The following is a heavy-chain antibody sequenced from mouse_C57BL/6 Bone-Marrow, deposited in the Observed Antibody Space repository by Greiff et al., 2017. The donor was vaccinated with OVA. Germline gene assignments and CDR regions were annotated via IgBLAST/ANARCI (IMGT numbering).Heavy chain of an antibody. D-gene: IGHD4-1*01. CDR1: GYTFTSSG. V-gene: IGHV1-58*01. Sequence: VQLQQSGAELVRPGSSVKMSCKTSGYTFTSSGINWVKQRPGQGLEWIGYIYLGNGYTESNEKFQGKATLTSDTSSSTAYMQLRSLTSEDSASDFCARDETGGRDYWGQGTAVTVSS. CDR3: ARDETGGRDY. CDR2: IYLGNGYT. J-gene: IGHJ4*01.